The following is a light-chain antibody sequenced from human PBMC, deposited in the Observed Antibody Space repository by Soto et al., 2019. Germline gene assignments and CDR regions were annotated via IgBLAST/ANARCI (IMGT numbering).Light chain of an antibody. CDR3: QQYNNNWT. CDR1: RSINRW. J-gene: IGKJ1*01. CDR2: KAS. Sequence: DIQMTQSPSTLSASIGDRVTIACRASRSINRWLAWYQQKPGQAPKLLVYKASNLHVGVPSRFSASGSGTEFTLTINGLQPDDFATYYCQQYNNNWTFGLGTKVEIK. V-gene: IGKV1-5*03.